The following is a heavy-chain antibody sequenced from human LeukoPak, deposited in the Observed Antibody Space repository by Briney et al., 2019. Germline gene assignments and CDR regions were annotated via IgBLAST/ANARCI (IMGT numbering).Heavy chain of an antibody. Sequence: GGTLRLSCAASGFTFSSYGMHWFRQAPGKGLEWVAVIARDGGNKYYVDSVTGRFTISRDNSKNMLYLQMNSLRAEDTAVYYCARGDDVDTAMPTDYWGQGTLVAVSS. J-gene: IGHJ4*02. V-gene: IGHV3-30*03. CDR3: ARGDDVDTAMPTDY. D-gene: IGHD5-18*01. CDR2: IARDGGNK. CDR1: GFTFSSYG.